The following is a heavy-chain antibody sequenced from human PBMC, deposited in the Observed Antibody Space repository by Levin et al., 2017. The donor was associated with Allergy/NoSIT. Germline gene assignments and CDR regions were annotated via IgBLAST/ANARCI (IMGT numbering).Heavy chain of an antibody. J-gene: IGHJ3*02. CDR1: GYTFTGYG. Sequence: ASVKVSCKASGYTFTGYGVSWVRQAPGQGLEWMGWISAFNGNTNWAHDFKGRITMTTDSFTSTAYMELTNLRSEDTAVYYSARDTAEYSYSWDEAFDIWGQGTMVTVSS. CDR3: ARDTAEYSYSWDEAFDI. V-gene: IGHV1-18*01. CDR2: ISAFNGNT. D-gene: IGHD4-11*01.